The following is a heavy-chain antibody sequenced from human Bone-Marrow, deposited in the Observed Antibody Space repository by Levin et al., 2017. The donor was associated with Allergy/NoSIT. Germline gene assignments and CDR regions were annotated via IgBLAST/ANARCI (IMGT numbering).Heavy chain of an antibody. Sequence: PSETLSLTCSFYGDSMNNYCWNWVRQSPGKGLEWLGYAYNTGSPTYNPSLKSRVTIAVDTSNNQFSLNLKSVTAADTAVYYCARGSKARGSYYVPSLDSWGQGTLVTVSS. D-gene: IGHD3-10*01. CDR2: AYNTGSP. CDR3: ARGSKARGSYYVPSLDS. J-gene: IGHJ4*02. V-gene: IGHV4-59*01. CDR1: GDSMNNYC.